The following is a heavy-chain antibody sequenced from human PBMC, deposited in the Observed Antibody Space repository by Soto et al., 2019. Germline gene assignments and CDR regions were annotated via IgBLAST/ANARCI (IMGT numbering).Heavy chain of an antibody. Sequence: PGESLKISCNASGYIFTLYWIGWRRQMPGKGPEWMGIIYPGDSDTRYSPSFQGQVTISADKSISTASLQWSSLKASDTAVYYCARQSPTPGYYYFSYGMDVWGQGTTVTVSS. V-gene: IGHV5-51*01. CDR2: IYPGDSDT. D-gene: IGHD4-17*01. J-gene: IGHJ6*02. CDR3: ARQSPTPGYYYFSYGMDV. CDR1: GYIFTLYW.